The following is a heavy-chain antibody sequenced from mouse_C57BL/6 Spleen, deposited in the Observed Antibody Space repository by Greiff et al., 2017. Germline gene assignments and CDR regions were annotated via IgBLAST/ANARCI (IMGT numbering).Heavy chain of an antibody. CDR2: IYPSDSET. CDR3: ARGTYRNY. Sequence: QVQLQQPGAELVRPGSSVKLSCKASGYTFTSYWMAWVKQRPGQGLEWIGNIYPSDSETHYNQKFKDKATLTVDKSSSTAYMQLSSLTSEDSAVYYCARGTYRNYWGQGTTLTVSS. V-gene: IGHV1-61*01. D-gene: IGHD2-14*01. CDR1: GYTFTSYW. J-gene: IGHJ2*01.